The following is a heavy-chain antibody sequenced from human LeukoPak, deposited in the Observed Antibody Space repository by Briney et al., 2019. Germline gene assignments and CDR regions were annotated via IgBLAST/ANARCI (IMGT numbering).Heavy chain of an antibody. Sequence: SGTLCLTCTVSGGSISSYYWSWIRQPPGKGLEWVGYIYYTGITNYNPSLVSRVTISVDTSKNQFSLKLNSVTAADTAVYYCTRHDAVPVIGHGMGVWGQGTTVTVSS. CDR3: TRHDAVPVIGHGMGV. D-gene: IGHD3-16*02. J-gene: IGHJ6*02. CDR2: IYYTGIT. V-gene: IGHV4-59*08. CDR1: GGSISSYY.